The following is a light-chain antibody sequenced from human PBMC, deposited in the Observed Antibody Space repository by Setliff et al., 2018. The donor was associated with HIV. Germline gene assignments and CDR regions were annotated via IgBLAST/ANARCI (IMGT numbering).Light chain of an antibody. CDR3: CSNTGSNTFV. Sequence: SVLTQPASVSGSPGQSITISCTGTSSDIGSYNLVSWYQQDPGKALKLMVYETSKRPSGVSYRFSGSKAGNTASLTISGLQAEDEADYYCCSNTGSNTFVFGSGTKVTVL. J-gene: IGLJ1*01. V-gene: IGLV2-23*02. CDR1: SSDIGSYNL. CDR2: ETS.